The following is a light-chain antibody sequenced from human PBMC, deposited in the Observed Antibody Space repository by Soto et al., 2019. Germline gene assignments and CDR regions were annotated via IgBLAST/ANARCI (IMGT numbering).Light chain of an antibody. J-gene: IGKJ1*01. Sequence: EIVMTQSPATLSVSPGESATLSCRASQSVSNNLAWYQQKLGQAPRLLIYGASTRATGIPVRFSGSGSGTDFTLTISSLQSEDFAVYYCQQYNNWPPWTFGQGTKVEIK. CDR1: QSVSNN. CDR3: QQYNNWPPWT. V-gene: IGKV3-15*01. CDR2: GAS.